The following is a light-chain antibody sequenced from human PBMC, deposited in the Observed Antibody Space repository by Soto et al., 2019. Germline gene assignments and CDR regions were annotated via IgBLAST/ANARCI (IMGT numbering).Light chain of an antibody. Sequence: EIVLTQSPGTLSLSPGESATLSCRASQSVSSIYLAWYQQKPGQAPRLLIYAASSRATYIPDRFSGSGSGTDFPLTIRRLEPEDFEVYYCQQYGNSFGTFGQGTTVDIK. CDR1: QSVSSIY. CDR3: QQYGNSFGT. J-gene: IGKJ1*01. CDR2: AAS. V-gene: IGKV3-20*01.